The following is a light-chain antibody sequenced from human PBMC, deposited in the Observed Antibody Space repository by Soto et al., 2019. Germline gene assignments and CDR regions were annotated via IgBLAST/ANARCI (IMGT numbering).Light chain of an antibody. V-gene: IGKV4-1*01. CDR1: QSVLYSPNNKNY. CDR2: WAS. J-gene: IGKJ1*01. CDR3: HQYASSPWT. Sequence: DIVMTQSPDSLALSLGERATINCKSSQSVLYSPNNKNYLAWYQQKPGQPPKLLLYWASMRESGVPDRFSGSASGTVFTLTISSLQAEDVAVYYCHQYASSPWTFGPGTKVEIK.